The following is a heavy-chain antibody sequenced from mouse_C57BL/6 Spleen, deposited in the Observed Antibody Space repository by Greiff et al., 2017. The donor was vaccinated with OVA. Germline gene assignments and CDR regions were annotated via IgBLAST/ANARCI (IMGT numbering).Heavy chain of an antibody. D-gene: IGHD6-1*01. CDR1: GYTFTSYW. J-gene: IGHJ2*01. CDR3: GLLRAVDY. Sequence: QVQLQQPGAELVKPGASVKLSCKASGYTFTSYWMQWVKQRPGQGLEWIGEIDPSDSYTNYNQKFKGKATLTVDTSSSTAYMQLSSLTSEDSAVYYCGLLRAVDYWGQGTTLTVSS. V-gene: IGHV1-50*01. CDR2: IDPSDSYT.